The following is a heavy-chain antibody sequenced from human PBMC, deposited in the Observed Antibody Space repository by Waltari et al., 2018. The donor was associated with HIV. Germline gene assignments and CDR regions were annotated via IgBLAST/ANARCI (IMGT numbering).Heavy chain of an antibody. CDR1: GFTFSSYA. Sequence: EVQLLESGGGLVQPGGSLRLSCAASGFTFSSYAMSWVRQAPGKGLECVSTIRGSGGSTYYADSVKGRFTISRDNSKNTLYLQMNSLRAEDTAVYYCAKEFYYDSSDYLDYWGQGTLVTVSS. D-gene: IGHD3-22*01. CDR3: AKEFYYDSSDYLDY. V-gene: IGHV3-23*01. J-gene: IGHJ4*02. CDR2: IRGSGGST.